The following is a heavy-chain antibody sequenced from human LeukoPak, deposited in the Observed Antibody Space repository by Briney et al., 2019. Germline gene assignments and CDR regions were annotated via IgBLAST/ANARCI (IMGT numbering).Heavy chain of an antibody. J-gene: IGHJ4*02. CDR2: IYTSGST. CDR3: ASGGDSSSWGRYYFDY. D-gene: IGHD6-13*01. Sequence: SETLSLTCTVSGGSISSYYWSWIRQPAGKGLEWIGRIYTSGSTNYNPSLKSRVTMSVDTSKNQFSLKLSSVTAADTAVYYCASGGDSSSWGRYYFDYWGQGTLVTVSS. V-gene: IGHV4-4*07. CDR1: GGSISSYY.